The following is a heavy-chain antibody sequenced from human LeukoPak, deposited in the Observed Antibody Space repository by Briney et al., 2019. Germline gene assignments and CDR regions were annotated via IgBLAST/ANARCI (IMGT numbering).Heavy chain of an antibody. CDR2: IYHSGST. CDR3: AREVGLGMYNWFDP. D-gene: IGHD3-16*01. CDR1: GGSISNYY. J-gene: IGHJ5*02. Sequence: SETLSLTCTVSGGSISNYYWYWIRQPPGKGLECIGYIYHSGSTNYNPSLKSRVTISVDTSKNQFSLKLRSVTAADTAVYYCAREVGLGMYNWFDPWGQGTLVTVSS. V-gene: IGHV4-59*01.